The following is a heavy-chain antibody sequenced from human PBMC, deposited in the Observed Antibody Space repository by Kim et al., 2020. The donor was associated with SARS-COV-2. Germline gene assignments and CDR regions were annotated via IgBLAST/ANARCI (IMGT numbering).Heavy chain of an antibody. CDR1: GGSISSSSYY. D-gene: IGHD6-19*01. CDR3: ARHLYSSGWYPAGGFDY. V-gene: IGHV4-39*01. Sequence: SETLSLTCTVSGGSISSSSYYWGWIRQPPWKGLEWIGSIYYSGSTYYNPSLKSRVTISVDTSKNQFSLKLSSVTAADTAVYYCARHLYSSGWYPAGGFDYWGQGTLVTVTS. J-gene: IGHJ4*02. CDR2: IYYSGST.